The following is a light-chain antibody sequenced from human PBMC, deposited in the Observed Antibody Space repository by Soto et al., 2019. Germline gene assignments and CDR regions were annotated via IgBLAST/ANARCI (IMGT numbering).Light chain of an antibody. CDR1: TSNIGNNY. CDR3: GTWDSSLSAGV. V-gene: IGLV1-51*01. J-gene: IGLJ2*01. CDR2: DNN. Sequence: QSVLTLPPSVSAAPGQKVTISCSGSTSNIGNNYVSWYQQVPGTAPKFLIYDNNKRPSGIPDRFSGSKSGTSATLGITGLQTGDEGDYYCGTWDSSLSAGVFGGGTKLTVL.